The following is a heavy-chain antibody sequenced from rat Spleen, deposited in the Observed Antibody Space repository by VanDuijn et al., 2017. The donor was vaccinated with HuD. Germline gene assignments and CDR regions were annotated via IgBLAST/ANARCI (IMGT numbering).Heavy chain of an antibody. Sequence: QVQLKESGPGLVQPSQTLSLTCTVSGFSLISNSVHWIRQPPGKGLEWLGAIWSGGNTDYNSALKSRLSISRDTSKSQVFLKVNNLQTEDTAMYFCARSDYASPYYFDYWGQGVMVTVSS. V-gene: IGHV2-1*01. D-gene: IGHD1-12*01. CDR1: GFSLISNS. CDR3: ARSDYASPYYFDY. J-gene: IGHJ2*01. CDR2: IWSGGNT.